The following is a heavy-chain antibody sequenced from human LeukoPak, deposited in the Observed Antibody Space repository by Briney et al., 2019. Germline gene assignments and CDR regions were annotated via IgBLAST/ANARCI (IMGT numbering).Heavy chain of an antibody. D-gene: IGHD3-10*01. CDR2: INPNSGGT. CDR1: GYTFTGYY. Sequence: ASVKVSCKTSGYTFTGYYMHWVRQAPGQGLELMGWINPNSGGTNYAQKFQGRVTMTRDTSISTAYMELSRLRSDDTAVYYCARDPTSFGELGLLDYWGQGTLVTVSS. J-gene: IGHJ4*02. CDR3: ARDPTSFGELGLLDY. V-gene: IGHV1-2*02.